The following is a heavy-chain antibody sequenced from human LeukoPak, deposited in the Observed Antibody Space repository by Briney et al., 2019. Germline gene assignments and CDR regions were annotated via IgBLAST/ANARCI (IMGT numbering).Heavy chain of an antibody. CDR2: ISGSGGST. V-gene: IGHV3-23*01. Sequence: GGSLRLSCAASGFTFSSYGVSWVRQAPGKGLEWVSAISGSGGSTYYADSVKGRFTISRDNSKNTLYLQMNSLRAEDTAVYYCAKDVSSYSYGSGSYSANWFDPWGQGTLVTVSS. CDR3: AKDVSSYSYGSGSYSANWFDP. D-gene: IGHD3-10*01. CDR1: GFTFSSYG. J-gene: IGHJ5*02.